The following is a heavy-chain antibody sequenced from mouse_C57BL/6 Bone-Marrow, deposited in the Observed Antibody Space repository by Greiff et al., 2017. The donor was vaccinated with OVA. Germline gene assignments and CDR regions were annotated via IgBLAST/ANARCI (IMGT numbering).Heavy chain of an antibody. CDR3: ARIVRGLLSFFAY. Sequence: QVTLKESGPGILQPSQTLSLTCSFSGFSLSTFGMGVGWIRQPSGMGLEWLAHIWWDDDKYYNPALQSRLTISKDTSKNQVFLKIANVDTADTATYYCARIVRGLLSFFAYWGQGTLVTVSA. V-gene: IGHV8-8*01. D-gene: IGHD2-1*01. CDR2: IWWDDDK. CDR1: GFSLSTFGMG. J-gene: IGHJ3*01.